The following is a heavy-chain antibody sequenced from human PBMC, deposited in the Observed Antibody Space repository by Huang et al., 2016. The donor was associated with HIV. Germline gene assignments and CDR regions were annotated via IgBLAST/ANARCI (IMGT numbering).Heavy chain of an antibody. V-gene: IGHV3-11*01. CDR2: ISNTGDTI. D-gene: IGHD2-15*01. CDR3: ARGRYRRHP. Sequence: QVQLVESGGGLVKPEGSLRLSCAASGFTFSDYYMAWIRQVQGKGLEWISYISNTGDTIYYADSVRNRFTISRDNAKKSLSLQINSLRADDTAVYYCARGRYRRHPWGQGALVVVSS. J-gene: IGHJ5*02. CDR1: GFTFSDYY.